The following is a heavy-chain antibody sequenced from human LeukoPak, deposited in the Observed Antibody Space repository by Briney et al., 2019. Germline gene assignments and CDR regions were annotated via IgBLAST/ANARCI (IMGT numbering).Heavy chain of an antibody. CDR1: GLTFSGSA. CDR2: IRSKANSYAT. CDR3: TRSVAGTQSSDY. Sequence: PGGSLRLSCAASGLTFSGSAMHWVRQASGKGLEWVGRIRSKANSYATAYAASVKGRFTISRDDSKNTAYLHMNSLKTEDTAVYYCTRSVAGTQSSDYWGQGTLVTVSS. V-gene: IGHV3-73*01. J-gene: IGHJ4*02. D-gene: IGHD6-19*01.